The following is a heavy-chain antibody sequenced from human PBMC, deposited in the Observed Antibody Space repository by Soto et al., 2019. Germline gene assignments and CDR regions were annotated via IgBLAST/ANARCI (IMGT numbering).Heavy chain of an antibody. J-gene: IGHJ6*02. D-gene: IGHD3-10*01. CDR2: INPNSGGT. Sequence: QVQLVQSGAEVKKPGASVKVSCKASGYTFTGYYMHWVRQAPGQGLEWMGWINPNSGGTNYAQKFQGWGTMTRDTSISTAYMELSRLRSDDTAVYYCARGFGSHPPYYGMDVWGQGTTVTVSS. CDR1: GYTFTGYY. V-gene: IGHV1-2*04. CDR3: ARGFGSHPPYYGMDV.